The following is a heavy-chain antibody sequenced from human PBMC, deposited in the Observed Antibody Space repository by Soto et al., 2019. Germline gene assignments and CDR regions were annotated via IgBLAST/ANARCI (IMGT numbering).Heavy chain of an antibody. D-gene: IGHD6-6*01. CDR3: TTDYMLGRALIDIAARLGVDY. CDR1: GFTFSNAW. J-gene: IGHJ4*02. Sequence: GGSLRLSCAASGFTFSNAWMNWVRQAPGKGLEWVGRIKSKTDGGTTDYAAPVKGRFTISRDDSKNTLYLQMNSLKTEDTAVYYCTTDYMLGRALIDIAARLGVDYWGQGTLVTVSS. V-gene: IGHV3-15*07. CDR2: IKSKTDGGTT.